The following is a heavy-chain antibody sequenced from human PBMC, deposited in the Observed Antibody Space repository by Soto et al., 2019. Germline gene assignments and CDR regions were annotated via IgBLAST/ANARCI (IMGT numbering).Heavy chain of an antibody. CDR3: ARARFCTSTSCYHYFDF. Sequence: SETLSLTCTVSGGSISSSSWSWIRQPPGRGLEWIGYIYNNGRTDYNPSLKSRVTISVDTSKNHFSLKLSSVTPADTAVYYCARARFCTSTSCYHYFDFWGQEPWSPSP. J-gene: IGHJ4*01. D-gene: IGHD2-2*01. CDR2: IYNNGRT. V-gene: IGHV4-59*01. CDR1: GGSISSSS.